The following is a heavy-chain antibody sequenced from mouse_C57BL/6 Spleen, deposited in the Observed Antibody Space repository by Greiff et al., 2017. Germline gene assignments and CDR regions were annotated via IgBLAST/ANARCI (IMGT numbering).Heavy chain of an antibody. CDR1: GYTFTSYW. J-gene: IGHJ2*01. CDR2: IDPSDSYT. V-gene: IGHV1-69*01. Sequence: QVQLKQPGAELVLPGASVKLSCKASGYTFTSYWMHWVKQRPGQGLEWIGEIDPSDSYTNYNQKFKGKSTLTVDKSSSTAYMQLSSLTSEDAAVYYCARGLTGLFDYWGQGTTLTVSS. D-gene: IGHD4-1*01. CDR3: ARGLTGLFDY.